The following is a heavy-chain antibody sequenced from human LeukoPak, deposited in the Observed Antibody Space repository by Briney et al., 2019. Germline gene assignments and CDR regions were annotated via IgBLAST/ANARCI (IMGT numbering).Heavy chain of an antibody. CDR3: VGASDRSSWGGAFDV. CDR2: ISSSGRSI. V-gene: IGHV3-11*01. J-gene: IGHJ3*01. Sequence: GGSLRLSCTASGFSFRDYFMGWIRQAPGKGLEWVSYISSSGRSIYDADSVKGRFTMSRANSENSVYLQLNSLRSDDTAVYYCVGASDRSSWGGAFDVWGHGTMVTVSS. D-gene: IGHD3-22*01. CDR1: GFSFRDYF.